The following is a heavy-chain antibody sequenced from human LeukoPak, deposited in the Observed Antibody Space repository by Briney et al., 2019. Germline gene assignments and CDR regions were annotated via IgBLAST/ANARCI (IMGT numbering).Heavy chain of an antibody. D-gene: IGHD3-22*01. V-gene: IGHV4-39*01. CDR1: GGSISSSNYF. J-gene: IGHJ4*02. CDR2: IHYSGST. CDR3: ARGGDNYDTSGYYALDS. Sequence: SETLSLTCTVSGGSISSSNYFWGWIRQPPGKGLEWIGSIHYSGSTYYNPSLKSRVTISVDASKTQFSLKLSSVTAADTAVYYCARGGDNYDTSGYYALDSWGQGTLVTVSS.